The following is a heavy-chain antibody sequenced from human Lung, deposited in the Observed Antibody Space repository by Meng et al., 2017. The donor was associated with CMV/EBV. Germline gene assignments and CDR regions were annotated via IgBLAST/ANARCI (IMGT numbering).Heavy chain of an antibody. CDR3: ARDRNWFDP. J-gene: IGHJ5*02. CDR1: GYTFTGYY. V-gene: IGHV1-2*02. CDR2: INTNSGGT. Sequence: QSQLVQSGAEVKKPGASVKVSCKASGYTFTGYYMHWVRQAPGQGLEWMGWINTNSGGTNYAKKFQGRVTMTRDTSISTAYMELSRLRSDDTAVYYCARDRNWFDPWGQGTLVTVSS.